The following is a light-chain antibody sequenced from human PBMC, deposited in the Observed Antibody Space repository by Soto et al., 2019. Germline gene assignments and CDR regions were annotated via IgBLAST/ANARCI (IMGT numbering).Light chain of an antibody. CDR2: KAS. CDR3: QQSRA. J-gene: IGKJ1*01. V-gene: IGKV1-5*03. CDR1: QSISSW. Sequence: DIQMTQSPSTLSASVGDRVTITCRANQSISSWLAWYQQKPGKAPKLLIYKASSLESGVPSRFSGSGSGTEFTLTISSLQPDDFATYYCQQSRAFGQGTKVEIK.